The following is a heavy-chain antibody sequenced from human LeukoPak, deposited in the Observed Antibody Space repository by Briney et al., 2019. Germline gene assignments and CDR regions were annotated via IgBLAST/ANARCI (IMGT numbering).Heavy chain of an antibody. Sequence: GGSLRLSCAASGFTFSNYAMHWVRQAPGTGLEWVAVISYDGSNKYYADSVKGRFTISRDNSKNTLYLQMNSLRAEDTALYYCARAPRQDSSSWFFNYWGQGTLVTASS. CDR2: ISYDGSNK. CDR3: ARAPRQDSSSWFFNY. CDR1: GFTFSNYA. J-gene: IGHJ4*02. V-gene: IGHV3-30-3*01. D-gene: IGHD6-13*01.